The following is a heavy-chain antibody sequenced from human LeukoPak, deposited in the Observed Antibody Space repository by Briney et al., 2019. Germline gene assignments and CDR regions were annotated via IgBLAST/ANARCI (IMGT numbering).Heavy chain of an antibody. CDR3: AKVRAPRQYYFDY. Sequence: PGGSLRLSCAASGSTFSSYWMSWVRQAPGKGLEWVANIKQDGSEKYYVDSVKGRFTISRDNAKNSLYLQMNSLRAEDTAVYYCAKVRAPRQYYFDYWGQGTLVTVSS. J-gene: IGHJ4*02. CDR2: IKQDGSEK. D-gene: IGHD1-26*01. CDR1: GSTFSSYW. V-gene: IGHV3-7*03.